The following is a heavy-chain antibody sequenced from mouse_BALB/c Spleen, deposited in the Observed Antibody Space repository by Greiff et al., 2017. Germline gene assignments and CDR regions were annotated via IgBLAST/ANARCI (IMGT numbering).Heavy chain of an antibody. D-gene: IGHD2-1*01. Sequence: DVMLVESGGGLVQPGGSRKLSCAASGFTFSSFGMHWVRQAPEKGLEWVAYISSGSSTIYYADTVKGRFTISRDNPKNTLFLQMTSLRSEDTAMYYCARLGNSHAMDYWGQGTSVTVSS. J-gene: IGHJ4*01. CDR3: ARLGNSHAMDY. V-gene: IGHV5-17*02. CDR2: ISSGSSTI. CDR1: GFTFSSFG.